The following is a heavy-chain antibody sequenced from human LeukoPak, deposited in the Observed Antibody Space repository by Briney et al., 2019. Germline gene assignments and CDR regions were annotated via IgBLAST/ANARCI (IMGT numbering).Heavy chain of an antibody. CDR2: INWKGGST. V-gene: IGHV3-20*03. J-gene: IGHJ5*02. CDR3: ARETAVAGGYWFDP. Sequence: XXINWKGGSTGYADSVKGRFTISRDNAKNSLYLQMNSLRAEDTALYYCARETAVAGGYWFDPWGQGTLVTVSS. D-gene: IGHD6-19*01.